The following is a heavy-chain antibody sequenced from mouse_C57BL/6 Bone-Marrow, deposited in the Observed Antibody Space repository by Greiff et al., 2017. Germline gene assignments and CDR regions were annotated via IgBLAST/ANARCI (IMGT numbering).Heavy chain of an antibody. CDR3: AREGKANWDWYFDV. CDR1: GYAFSSYW. CDR2: IYPGDGDT. V-gene: IGHV1-80*01. Sequence: VQLQQSGAELVKPGASVKISCKASGYAFSSYWMNWVKQRPGKGLEWIGQIYPGDGDTNYNGKFKGKATLTADKSSSTAYMQLSSLTSEDSAVYFCAREGKANWDWYFDVWGTGTTVTVSS. J-gene: IGHJ1*03. D-gene: IGHD4-1*01.